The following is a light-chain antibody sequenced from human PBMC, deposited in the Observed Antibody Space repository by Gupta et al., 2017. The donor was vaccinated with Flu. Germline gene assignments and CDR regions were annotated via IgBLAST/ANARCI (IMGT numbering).Light chain of an antibody. CDR3: GTWADTVSVCV. J-gene: IGLJ1*01. V-gene: IGLV1-47*02. Sequence: NIGHLCVYWYQQFPGKAPKLIISRLSQRPSGFTGRLSGSKSGTSASLTISGLRSEDEPDYYCGTWADTVSVCVFGGGTTMTVL. CDR1: NIGHLC. CDR2: RLS.